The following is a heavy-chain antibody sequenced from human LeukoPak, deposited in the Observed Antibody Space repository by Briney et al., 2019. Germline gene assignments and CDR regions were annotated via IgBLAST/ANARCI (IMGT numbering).Heavy chain of an antibody. D-gene: IGHD1-14*01. V-gene: IGHV4-61*02. CDR3: ARDSPGNLMTPWPAYFDY. CDR1: GGSISSGSDY. J-gene: IGHJ4*02. CDR2: IYTSGST. Sequence: SETLSLTCTVSGGSISSGSDYWSWIRQPAGKGLEWIGRIYTSGSTNYNPSLKSRVTISVDTSKNQFSLKLSSVTAADTAVYYCARDSPGNLMTPWPAYFDYWGQGTLVTVSS.